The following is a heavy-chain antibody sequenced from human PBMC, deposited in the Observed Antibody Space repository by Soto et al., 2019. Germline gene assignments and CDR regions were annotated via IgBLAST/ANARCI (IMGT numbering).Heavy chain of an antibody. V-gene: IGHV4-39*07. CDR1: GGSISSSSYY. Sequence: SETLSLTCTVSGGSISSSSYYWGWIRQPPGKGLEWIGSIYYSGSTYYNPSLKSRVTISVDTSKNQFSLKLSSLRAEDTAVYYCATVHSTSRSFDYWGQGTLVTVSS. J-gene: IGHJ4*02. CDR3: ATVHSTSRSFDY. D-gene: IGHD6-6*01. CDR2: IYYSGST.